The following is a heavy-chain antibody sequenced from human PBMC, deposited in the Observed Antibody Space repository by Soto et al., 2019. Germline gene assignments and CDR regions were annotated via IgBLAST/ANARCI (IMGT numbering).Heavy chain of an antibody. CDR2: IWYDGSKQ. V-gene: IGHV3-33*01. CDR1: GFTFSSYG. Sequence: QVQLVESGGGVVQPGRSLRLSCAASGFTFSSYGMHWVRQAPGKGLEWVAVIWYDGSKQYYADSVKGRFTISRDNSKNTLYLQMNGLRAEDTAVYYCAGAGGAALTLDYWGQGTLVTVSS. CDR3: AGAGGAALTLDY. D-gene: IGHD3-16*01. J-gene: IGHJ4*02.